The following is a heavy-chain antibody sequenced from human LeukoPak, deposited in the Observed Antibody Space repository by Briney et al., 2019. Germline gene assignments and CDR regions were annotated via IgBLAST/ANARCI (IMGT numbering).Heavy chain of an antibody. CDR3: ARDIYYDSSGYGAFDI. Sequence: PSETLSLTCTVSGGSISGYSWSWIRQPPGKGLEWIGYIYYSGSTNYNPSLKSRVTISVDTSKNQFSLKLSSVTAADTAVYYCARDIYYDSSGYGAFDIWGQGTMVTVSS. CDR1: GGSISGYS. J-gene: IGHJ3*02. CDR2: IYYSGST. D-gene: IGHD3-22*01. V-gene: IGHV4-59*01.